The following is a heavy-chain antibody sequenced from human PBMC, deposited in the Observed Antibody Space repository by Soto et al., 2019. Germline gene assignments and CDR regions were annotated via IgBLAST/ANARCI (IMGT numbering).Heavy chain of an antibody. CDR1: GDTFNSYV. CDR3: ARASLGAQGAAH. CDR2: IIPIIGVT. Sequence: QVQLVQSGAEVKRPGSSVKVSCESSGDTFNSYVISWVRQAPGQGLEWMGGIIPIIGVTHYAQKFQGRVTISALSATGTAYMELTNLGFEDTALYYCARASLGAQGAAHWGQGTLVTVSS. D-gene: IGHD2-15*01. J-gene: IGHJ4*02. V-gene: IGHV1-69*17.